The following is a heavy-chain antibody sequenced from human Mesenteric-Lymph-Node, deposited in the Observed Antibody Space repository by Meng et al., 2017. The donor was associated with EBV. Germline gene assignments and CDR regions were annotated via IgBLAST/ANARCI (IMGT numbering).Heavy chain of an antibody. D-gene: IGHD3-16*02. CDR3: ARIESIWGTYRKYYFDY. CDR2: STHNGIV. Sequence: QGTLPQWGAVQLQPSETLSLSFAVYCGSFRCYYWSWIRQAPGQGLEWIGESTHNGIVNYNPSLKSRVAISVDTFKNQFSLRLTSVTAADTAIYYCARIESIWGTYRKYYFDYWGQGTLVTVSS. V-gene: IGHV4-34*01. J-gene: IGHJ4*02. CDR1: CGSFRCYY.